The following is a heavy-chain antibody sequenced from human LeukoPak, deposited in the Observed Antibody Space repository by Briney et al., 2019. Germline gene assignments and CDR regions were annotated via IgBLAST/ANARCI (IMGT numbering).Heavy chain of an antibody. CDR2: IRSKAYGGTT. Sequence: GRSLRLSCAASGFTFGDYSMNWVRQAPGKGLEWVGFIRSKAYGGTTEYAASVKGRFTISRDDSKSIAYLQMNSLKTEDTAVYYCTRGRRATHDYWGQGTLVTVSS. D-gene: IGHD1-26*01. J-gene: IGHJ4*02. CDR3: TRGRRATHDY. V-gene: IGHV3-49*04. CDR1: GFTFGDYS.